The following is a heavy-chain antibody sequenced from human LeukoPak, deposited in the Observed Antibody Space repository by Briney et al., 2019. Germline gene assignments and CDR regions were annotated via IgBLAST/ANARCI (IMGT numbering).Heavy chain of an antibody. CDR2: ISAYNGNT. CDR1: GYKFTSYS. D-gene: IGHD4-23*01. J-gene: IGHJ4*02. V-gene: IGHV1-18*01. CDR3: ARDQNRHDYGGNCAY. Sequence: ASVKVSCKASGYKFTSYSISWVRQAPGQGLEWMGWISAYNGNTDYAQKLQGRVTMTTDTSTSTAYMELGSLRSDDTAVYYCARDQNRHDYGGNCAYWGQGTLVTVSS.